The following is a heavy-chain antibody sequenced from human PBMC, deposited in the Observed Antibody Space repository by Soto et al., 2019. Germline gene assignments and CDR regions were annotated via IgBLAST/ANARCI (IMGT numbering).Heavy chain of an antibody. D-gene: IGHD1-26*01. Sequence: QVQLVQSGAEVKKPGSSVKVSCKASGGTFSSYAISWVRQAPGQGLEWMGGIIPIFGTANYAQKFQGRVTITADESTSTAYMELSSLRFEDTAVYYCARVGVGAATTGLFDYWGQGTLVTVSS. CDR2: IIPIFGTA. CDR1: GGTFSSYA. V-gene: IGHV1-69*01. J-gene: IGHJ4*02. CDR3: ARVGVGAATTGLFDY.